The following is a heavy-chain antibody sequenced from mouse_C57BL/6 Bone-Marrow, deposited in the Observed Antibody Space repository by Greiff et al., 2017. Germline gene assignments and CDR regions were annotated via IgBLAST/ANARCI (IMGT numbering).Heavy chain of an antibody. CDR3: ARSKMGTYYFDY. Sequence: QVQLQQSGAELARPGASVKLSCKASGYTFTSYGISWVKQRTGQGLEWIGEIYPRSGNNYYNEKFKGKATLTADKSSSTAYMELRSLTSEDSAVYFCARSKMGTYYFDYWGQGTTLTVSS. J-gene: IGHJ2*01. CDR2: IYPRSGNN. CDR1: GYTFTSYG. V-gene: IGHV1-81*01. D-gene: IGHD2-3*01.